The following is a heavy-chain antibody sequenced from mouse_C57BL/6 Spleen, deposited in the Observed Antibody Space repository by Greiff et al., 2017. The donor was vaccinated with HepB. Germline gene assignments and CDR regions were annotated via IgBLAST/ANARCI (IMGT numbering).Heavy chain of an antibody. CDR1: GYSITSGYY. CDR3: ARTYYDASNAMDY. Sequence: EVQLQESGPGLVKPSQSLSLTCSVTGYSITSGYYWNWIRQFPGNKLEWMGYISYDGSNNYNPSLKNRISITRDTSKNQFFLKLNSVTTEDTATYYCARTYYDASNAMDYWGQGTSVTVSS. CDR2: ISYDGSN. J-gene: IGHJ4*01. V-gene: IGHV3-6*01. D-gene: IGHD2-10*01.